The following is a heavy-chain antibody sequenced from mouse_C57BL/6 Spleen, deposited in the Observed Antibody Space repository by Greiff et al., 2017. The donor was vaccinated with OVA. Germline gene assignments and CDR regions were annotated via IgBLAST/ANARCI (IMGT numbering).Heavy chain of an antibody. V-gene: IGHV1-39*01. J-gene: IGHJ4*01. CDR3: ARRDYGSSYPYYYAMDY. Sequence: EVQLKESGPELVKPGASVKISCKASGYSFTDYNMNWVKQSNGKSLEWIGVINPNYGTTSYNQKFKGKATLTVDQSSSTAYMQLNSLTSEDSAVYYCARRDYGSSYPYYYAMDYWGQGTSVTVSS. D-gene: IGHD1-1*01. CDR2: INPNYGTT. CDR1: GYSFTDYN.